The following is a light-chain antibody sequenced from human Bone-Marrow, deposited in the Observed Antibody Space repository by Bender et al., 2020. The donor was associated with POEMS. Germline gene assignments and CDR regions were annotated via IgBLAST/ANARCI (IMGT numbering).Light chain of an antibody. CDR2: RDT. CDR1: VLSKQY. Sequence: SNELTQPPSVSVSPGQTARITCSGDVLSKQYSYWYQKKPGQAPLFIIYRDTERPSGIPERFSASSSGTTVTLTISGAQAADEADYYCQASDTNGTSWLLGGGTKLTVL. V-gene: IGLV3-25*03. J-gene: IGLJ3*02. CDR3: QASDTNGTSWL.